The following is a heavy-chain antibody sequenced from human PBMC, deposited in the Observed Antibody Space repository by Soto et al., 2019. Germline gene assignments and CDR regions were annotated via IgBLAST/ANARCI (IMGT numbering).Heavy chain of an antibody. V-gene: IGHV4-31*03. CDR2: IYYSGNT. CDR1: GGSISSGSYY. CDR3: ARGGWLNFDY. Sequence: QVQLQESGPGLVKPSQTLSLTCTVSGGSISSGSYYWTWIRQYPGKGLEWIGYIYYSGNTYYNPSLMRRITISLDTSKNQCDLKLSSVTAADTAVYYCARGGWLNFDYWGQGTLVTVSS. J-gene: IGHJ4*02. D-gene: IGHD3-22*01.